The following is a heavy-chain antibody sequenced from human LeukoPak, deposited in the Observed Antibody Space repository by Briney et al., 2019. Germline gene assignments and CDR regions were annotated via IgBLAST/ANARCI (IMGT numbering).Heavy chain of an antibody. Sequence: ASETLSLTCTVSGGSISSYYWSWIRQPPGKGLEWIGYIYYSGSTNYNPSLKSRVTISVDTSKNQFSLKLSSVTAADTAVYYCARGGGSYPPTVYWGQGTLVTVSS. D-gene: IGHD1-26*01. J-gene: IGHJ4*02. CDR3: ARGGGSYPPTVY. CDR2: IYYSGST. V-gene: IGHV4-59*01. CDR1: GGSISSYY.